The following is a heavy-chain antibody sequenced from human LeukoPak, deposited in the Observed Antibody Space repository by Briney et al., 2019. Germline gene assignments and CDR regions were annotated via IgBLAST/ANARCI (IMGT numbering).Heavy chain of an antibody. J-gene: IGHJ4*02. CDR1: GGSFSGYY. D-gene: IGHD6-19*01. V-gene: IGHV4-34*01. CDR3: ARGQQGMVDY. CDR2: INHSGST. Sequence: SEILSLTCAVYGGSFSGYYWSWIRQPPGEGLEWIGEINHSGSTNYNPSLKSRVTISVDTSKNQFSLKLSSMTAADTAVYYCARGQQGMVDYWGQGTLVTVSS.